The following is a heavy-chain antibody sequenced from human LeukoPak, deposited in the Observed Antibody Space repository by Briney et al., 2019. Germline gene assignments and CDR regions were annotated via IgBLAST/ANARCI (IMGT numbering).Heavy chain of an antibody. CDR3: ARGRVTTIANYYYYYIDV. V-gene: IGHV6-1*01. CDR1: GDSVSSNSAA. D-gene: IGHD4-17*01. CDR2: TYYRSKWSD. Sequence: SQTLSLTCAISGDSVSSNSAAWTWIRQSPSRGLEWLGRTYYRSKWSDDYAVSVKSRITINPDTSKNQFSLHLNSMTPEDTAIYYCARGRVTTIANYYYYYIDVWGEGTTATVSS. J-gene: IGHJ6*03.